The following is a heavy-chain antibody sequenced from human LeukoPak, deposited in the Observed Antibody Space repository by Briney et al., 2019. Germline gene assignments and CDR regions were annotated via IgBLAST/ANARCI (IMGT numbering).Heavy chain of an antibody. V-gene: IGHV4-59*12. CDR1: GDSISSDY. J-gene: IGHJ4*02. CDR3: ARDRRIAAVSLDY. CDR2: IYYTGST. D-gene: IGHD6-13*01. Sequence: SETLSLTCAVSGDSISSDYWSWVRQPPGKGLEWIGYIYYTGSTNYNPSLKSRVTISVDTSKNQFSLKLSSVTAADTAVYYCARDRRIAAVSLDYWGQGTLVTVSS.